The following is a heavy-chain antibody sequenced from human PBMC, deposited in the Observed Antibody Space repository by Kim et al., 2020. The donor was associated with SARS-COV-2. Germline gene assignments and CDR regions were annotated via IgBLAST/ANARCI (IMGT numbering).Heavy chain of an antibody. J-gene: IGHJ6*02. CDR3: VKDILAGGADV. D-gene: IGHD6-25*01. CDR2: T. V-gene: IGHV3-9*01. Sequence: TGYADSVRGRFTISRDIAESSLYLQMNSLRTEDTALYLCVKDILAGGADVWGQGTTVTVSS.